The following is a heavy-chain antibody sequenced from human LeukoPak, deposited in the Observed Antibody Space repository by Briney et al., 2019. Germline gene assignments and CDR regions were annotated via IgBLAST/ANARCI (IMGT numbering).Heavy chain of an antibody. CDR3: ARGTYYYDSSGYYFDY. V-gene: IGHV4-31*01. D-gene: IGHD3-22*01. CDR1: GGSISSGGYY. Sequence: PSETLSLTCTVSGGSISSGGYYWSWIRQHPGKGLEWIGYIYYSGSTYYNPSLKSQVTISVDTSKNQFSLKLSSVTAADTAVYYCARGTYYYDSSGYYFDYWGQGTLVTVSS. J-gene: IGHJ4*02. CDR2: IYYSGST.